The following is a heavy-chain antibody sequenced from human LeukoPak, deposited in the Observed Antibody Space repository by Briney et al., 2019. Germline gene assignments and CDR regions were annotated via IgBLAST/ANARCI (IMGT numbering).Heavy chain of an antibody. V-gene: IGHV1-2*02. J-gene: IGHJ6*03. CDR1: GYTFTGYY. CDR2: INPNSGGT. CDR3: AKGIAAAGSPLFGYYDYYYYYMDV. Sequence: ASVKVSCKASGYTFTGYYMHWVRQAPGQGLEWMGWINPNSGGTNYAQKFQGRVTMTRDTSISTAYMELSRLRSDDTAVYYCAKGIAAAGSPLFGYYDYYYYYMDVWGKGTTVTIPS. D-gene: IGHD6-13*01.